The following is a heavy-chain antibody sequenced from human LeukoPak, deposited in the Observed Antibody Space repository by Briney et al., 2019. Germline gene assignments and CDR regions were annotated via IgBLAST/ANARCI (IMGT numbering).Heavy chain of an antibody. V-gene: IGHV4-30-2*01. CDR3: ARGPSGALYYYYMDV. Sequence: PSETLSLTCTVSGGSISSGGYYWSWIRQPPGKGLEWIGYIYHSGSTYYNPSLKSRVTISVDRSKNQFSLKLSSVTAADTAVYYCARGPSGALYYYYMDVWGKGTTVTVSS. J-gene: IGHJ6*03. D-gene: IGHD3-10*01. CDR1: GGSISSGGYY. CDR2: IYHSGST.